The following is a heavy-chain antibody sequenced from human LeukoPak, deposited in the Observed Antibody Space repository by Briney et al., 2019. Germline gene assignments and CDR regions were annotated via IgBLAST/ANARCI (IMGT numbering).Heavy chain of an antibody. J-gene: IGHJ4*02. CDR3: ARDTYYYDSSGRSSYYFDY. CDR2: IYTSGST. Sequence: SETLSLTCTVSGGSISSGTSYWSWIRQPAGKGLEWIGRIYTSGSTNYNPSLKSRVTISVDTSKNQFSLKLSSVTAADTAVYYCARDTYYYDSSGRSSYYFDYWGQGTLVTVSS. V-gene: IGHV4-61*02. D-gene: IGHD3-22*01. CDR1: GGSISSGTSY.